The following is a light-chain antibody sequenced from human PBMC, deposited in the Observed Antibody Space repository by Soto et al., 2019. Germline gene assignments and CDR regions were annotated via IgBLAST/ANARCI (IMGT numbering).Light chain of an antibody. CDR3: QQYGSSPPVT. J-gene: IGKJ5*01. CDR1: QSVSSSY. Sequence: EIVLTQSPGTLSLSPGERATLSCRASQSVSSSYLAWYLQKPGQAPRLLIYGASGRATGIPDRFSGSGSGTDLSLTISRLEPEDFAVYYWQQYGSSPPVTFGRGTRLESK. CDR2: GAS. V-gene: IGKV3-20*01.